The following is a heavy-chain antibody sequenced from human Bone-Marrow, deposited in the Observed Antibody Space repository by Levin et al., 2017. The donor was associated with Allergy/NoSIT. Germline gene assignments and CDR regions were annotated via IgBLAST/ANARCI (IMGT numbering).Heavy chain of an antibody. Sequence: SCTVSGASISSGDHYWSWIRQPPGKGLEWIGYIYYSGSTHYISSLRGRITMSVDTSMQQFSLNLESVTAADTAVYYCARGLFLWNGDQFYLDAWGQGSLVTVAS. J-gene: IGHJ4*02. CDR3: ARGLFLWNGDQFYLDA. CDR1: GASISSGDHY. V-gene: IGHV4-30-4*01. CDR2: IYYSGST. D-gene: IGHD2-21*01.